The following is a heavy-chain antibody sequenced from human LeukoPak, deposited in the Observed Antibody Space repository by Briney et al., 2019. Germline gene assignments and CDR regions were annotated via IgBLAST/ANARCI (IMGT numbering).Heavy chain of an antibody. D-gene: IGHD6-13*01. V-gene: IGHV4-34*01. CDR3: ARGIAGSYYYYGMDV. Sequence: PSETLSLTCAVYGGSFSGYYWSWIRQPPGKGLEWIGGINHSGSTNYNPSLKSRVTISVDTSKNQFSLKLSSVTAADTAVYYCARGIAGSYYYYGMDVWGQGTTVTVSS. J-gene: IGHJ6*02. CDR2: INHSGST. CDR1: GGSFSGYY.